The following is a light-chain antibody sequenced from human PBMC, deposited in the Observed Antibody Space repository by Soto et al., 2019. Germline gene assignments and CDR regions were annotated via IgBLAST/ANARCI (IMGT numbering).Light chain of an antibody. Sequence: QSALTQPPSVSGSPGQSVTISCTGTSRDVGAYNYVSWYQKYPGKAPKLMIHEVNQRPSGVPARFSGSKSGNTASLTVYGLQTEDEADYSCSAFAATNTFEVLFGGGTKLTVL. CDR1: SRDVGAYNY. CDR3: SAFAATNTFEVL. CDR2: EVN. J-gene: IGLJ3*02. V-gene: IGLV2-8*01.